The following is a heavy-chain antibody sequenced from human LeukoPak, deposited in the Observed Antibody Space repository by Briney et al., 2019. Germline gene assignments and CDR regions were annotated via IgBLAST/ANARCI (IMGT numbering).Heavy chain of an antibody. J-gene: IGHJ6*02. D-gene: IGHD3-22*01. Sequence: SQTLSLTCTVSGGSISSGGYYWSWIRQHPGKGLEWIGFIYYSGSTYYNPSLKSRVTISVDTSKNQFSLKLSSVTAADTAVYYCARGSDSSGYDYYYGMDVWGQGTTVTVSS. CDR3: ARGSDSSGYDYYYGMDV. CDR1: GGSISSGGYY. V-gene: IGHV4-31*03. CDR2: IYYSGST.